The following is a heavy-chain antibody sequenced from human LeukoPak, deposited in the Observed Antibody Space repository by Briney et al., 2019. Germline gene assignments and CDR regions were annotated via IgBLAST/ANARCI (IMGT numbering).Heavy chain of an antibody. V-gene: IGHV4-59*01. D-gene: IGHD3-9*01. CDR1: GGSISSYY. CDR2: IYYSGST. CDR3: ARADDILTGYSAVGAFDI. J-gene: IGHJ3*02. Sequence: SETLSLTCTVAGGSISSYYWSWIRQPPGRGLEWIGYIYYSGSTNTNPSLKSRVTISVDTSKNQFSLKLSSVTAADTAVYYCARADDILTGYSAVGAFDIWGQGTMVTVSS.